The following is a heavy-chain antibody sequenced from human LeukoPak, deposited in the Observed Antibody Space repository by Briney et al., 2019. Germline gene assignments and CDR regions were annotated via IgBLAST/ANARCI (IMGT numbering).Heavy chain of an antibody. CDR1: GYTFTRYY. CDR3: ARENGGEDY. Sequence: ASVKLSCKASGYTFTRYYMYWVRQAPGQGLEWMGMINPSGGDTTYAQKLQGRVTMTRDTSTSTVYMELSSLRSEDTAVYYCARENGGEDYWGQGTLVTVSS. D-gene: IGHD2-21*01. CDR2: INPSGGDT. J-gene: IGHJ4*02. V-gene: IGHV1-46*01.